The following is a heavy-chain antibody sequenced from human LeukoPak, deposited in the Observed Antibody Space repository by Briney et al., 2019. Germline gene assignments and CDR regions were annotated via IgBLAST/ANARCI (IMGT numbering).Heavy chain of an antibody. CDR2: IKQDGSEK. D-gene: IGHD1-26*01. J-gene: IGHJ4*02. CDR3: ARDSGGELPAHYFDY. Sequence: GGSLRLSCAASGFTFSSYWMSWVRQAPGKGLEWVANIKQDGSEKYYVDSVKGRFTISRDNAKNSLYLQMNSLRAEDTAVYYCARDSGGELPAHYFDYWGQGTLVIVSS. V-gene: IGHV3-7*01. CDR1: GFTFSSYW.